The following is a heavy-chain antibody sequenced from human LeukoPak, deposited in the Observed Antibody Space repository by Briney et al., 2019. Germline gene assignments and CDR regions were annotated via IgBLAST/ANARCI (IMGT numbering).Heavy chain of an antibody. D-gene: IGHD2-2*01. CDR2: IYYTGTT. CDR1: GDSTNTYF. J-gene: IGHJ5*02. CDR3: ARNRPYCSSTSCRGGWFDP. Sequence: PSETLSLTCTLSGDSTNTYFWSWIRQSPGKGLEWIGYIYYTGTTNYNPSLKSRVTISVDTSKNQFSLKLSSVTAADTAVYYCARNRPYCSSTSCRGGWFDPWGQGTLVTVSS. V-gene: IGHV4-59*12.